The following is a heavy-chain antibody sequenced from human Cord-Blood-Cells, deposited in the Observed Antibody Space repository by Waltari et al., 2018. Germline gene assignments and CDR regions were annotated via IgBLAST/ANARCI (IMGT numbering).Heavy chain of an antibody. CDR2: INPNSGGT. CDR1: GYTFTGYY. Sequence: QVQLVQSGAAVKTPGASVKVSCKASGYTFTGYYMPWVRQAPGQGLEWMGWINPNSGGTNYAQKFQGWVTMTRDTSISTAYMELGRLRSDDTAVYYCARDQCGGDCYDAFDIWGQGTMVTVSS. J-gene: IGHJ3*02. D-gene: IGHD2-21*01. CDR3: ARDQCGGDCYDAFDI. V-gene: IGHV1-2*04.